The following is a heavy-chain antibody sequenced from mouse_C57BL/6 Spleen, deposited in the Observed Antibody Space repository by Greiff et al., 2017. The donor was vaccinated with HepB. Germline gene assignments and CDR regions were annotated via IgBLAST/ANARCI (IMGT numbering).Heavy chain of an antibody. J-gene: IGHJ2*01. CDR1: GFTFSDYG. Sequence: EVQLVESGGGLVKPGGSLKLSCAASGFTFSDYGMHWVRQAPEKGLEWVAYISSGSSTIYYADTVKGRFTISKDNAKNTLFLQMTSLRSEDTAMYYCARGVPYYFDYWGQGTTLTVSS. V-gene: IGHV5-17*01. D-gene: IGHD2-14*01. CDR2: ISSGSSTI. CDR3: ARGVPYYFDY.